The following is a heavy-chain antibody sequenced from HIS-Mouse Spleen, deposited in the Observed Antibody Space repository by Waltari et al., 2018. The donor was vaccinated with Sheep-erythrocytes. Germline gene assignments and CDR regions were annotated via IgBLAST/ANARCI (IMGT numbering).Heavy chain of an antibody. Sequence: EVQLVESGGGLIQPGGSLRLSCAASGFTVSSNYMSWVREAPGKGVAWVSVIYSGGSTSYSDSVKGRFTIYRDNAKNTLYLQMNSLRAEDTAVYYCARGHPDYGDYDAFDIWGQGTMVTVSS. J-gene: IGHJ3*02. CDR2: IYSGGST. D-gene: IGHD4-17*01. CDR3: ARGHPDYGDYDAFDI. CDR1: GFTVSSNY. V-gene: IGHV3-53*01.